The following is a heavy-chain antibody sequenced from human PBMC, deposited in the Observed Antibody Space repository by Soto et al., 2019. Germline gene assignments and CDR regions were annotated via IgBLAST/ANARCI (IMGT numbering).Heavy chain of an antibody. V-gene: IGHV3-23*01. CDR1: GFTFSTFA. Sequence: PGGSLRLSCAASGFTFSTFAMSWVRQAPGKGLEWVSFISGSGGSTSYADPVKGRFTISRDTSENMLYLQMNSLRLEDTAVYYCAKLRYYDFWSGENWFDPWGQGTLVTV. CDR2: ISGSGGST. CDR3: AKLRYYDFWSGENWFDP. J-gene: IGHJ5*02. D-gene: IGHD3-3*01.